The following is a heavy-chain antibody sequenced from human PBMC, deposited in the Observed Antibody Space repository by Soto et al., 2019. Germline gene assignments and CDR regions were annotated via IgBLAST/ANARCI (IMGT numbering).Heavy chain of an antibody. Sequence: SETLSLRCFVSGGYITSHDWSWIRHFPGQGLEWIAYTSYPXNTNYNPSVQSRVTISFDTSKNQLSLKLTYMTAADTAVYYCASDMQDGFTHYFDRGGQGTLVTVSS. CDR3: ASDMQDGFTHYFDR. CDR1: GGYITSHD. CDR2: TSYPXNT. J-gene: IGHJ1*01. V-gene: IGHV4-59*11. D-gene: IGHD1-26*01.